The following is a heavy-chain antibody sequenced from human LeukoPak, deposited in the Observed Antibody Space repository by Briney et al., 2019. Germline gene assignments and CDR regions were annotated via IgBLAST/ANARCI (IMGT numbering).Heavy chain of an antibody. J-gene: IGHJ6*02. CDR2: IYYSGST. Sequence: PSETLSLTCTVSGDSIISYYWSWIRQPPGKGLEWIGYIYYSGSTNYNPSLKSRVTLSVDTSKNQFSLKLSSVTAADTAIYYCARDGYSGMDVWGRGGTVTVSS. V-gene: IGHV4-59*01. CDR1: GDSIISYY. CDR3: ARDGYSGMDV.